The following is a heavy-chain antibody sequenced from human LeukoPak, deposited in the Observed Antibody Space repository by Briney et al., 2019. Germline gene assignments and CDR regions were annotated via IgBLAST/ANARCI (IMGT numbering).Heavy chain of an antibody. CDR2: IYYSGST. J-gene: IGHJ5*02. Sequence: SETLSLTCTVSGGXIGSYYWSWIRQPPGKGLEWIGYIYYSGSTNYNPSLKSRVTISVDTSKNQFSLKLTSVTAADTAVYYCARDVGHSSSWYEWFDPWGQGTLVTVSS. D-gene: IGHD6-13*01. V-gene: IGHV4-59*01. CDR3: ARDVGHSSSWYEWFDP. CDR1: GGXIGSYY.